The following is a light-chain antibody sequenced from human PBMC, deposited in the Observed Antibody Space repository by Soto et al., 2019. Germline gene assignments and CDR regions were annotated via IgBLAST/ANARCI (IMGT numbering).Light chain of an antibody. CDR2: GNS. J-gene: IGLJ3*02. CDR3: QSYDRSLSGWV. Sequence: QSVLTQPPSVSGAPGQRVTISCTGSSSNIGAGYDVHWYQQLPGTAPKVLIYGNSNRPSGVPERFSGSKSSTSASLAITGLQAEDEADYYCQSYDRSLSGWVFGGGTKLTVL. V-gene: IGLV1-40*01. CDR1: SSNIGAGYD.